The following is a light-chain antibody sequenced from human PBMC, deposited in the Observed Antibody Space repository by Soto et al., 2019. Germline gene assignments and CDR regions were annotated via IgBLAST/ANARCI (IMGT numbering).Light chain of an antibody. CDR3: QQYISSPRT. J-gene: IGKJ1*01. CDR1: QSVTNSF. Sequence: VLTQSPVSLSLAPCEIATLSCSASQSVTNSFLAWYQQKPGQAPRLLIYGASRRATGIPDRFTGSGSGTDFTLTISRLEPEDFAVYYCQQYISSPRTFGQGTKVDIK. CDR2: GAS. V-gene: IGKV3-20*01.